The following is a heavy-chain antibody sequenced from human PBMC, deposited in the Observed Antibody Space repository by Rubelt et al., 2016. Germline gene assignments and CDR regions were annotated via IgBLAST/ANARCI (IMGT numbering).Heavy chain of an antibody. V-gene: IGHV4-34*01. J-gene: IGHJ5*02. CDR3: ARGLGVPAGWFDP. Sequence: QVQLQQWGAGLLKPSETLSLTCAVYGGSFSGYYWSWIRQPPGKGLEWIGEINHSGSTNYNPSLKSWFTISVDTSKNQFSLKLSSVTAADTAVYYCARGLGVPAGWFDPWGQGTLVTVSS. D-gene: IGHD2-2*01. CDR2: INHSGST. CDR1: GGSFSGYY.